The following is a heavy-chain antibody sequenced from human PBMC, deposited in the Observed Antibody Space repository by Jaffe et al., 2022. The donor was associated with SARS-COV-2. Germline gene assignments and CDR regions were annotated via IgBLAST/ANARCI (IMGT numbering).Heavy chain of an antibody. CDR3: ARGGWYYYDSRTHSGIDY. D-gene: IGHD3-22*01. CDR1: GYSFTSYW. CDR2: IYPGDSDT. J-gene: IGHJ4*02. V-gene: IGHV5-51*01. Sequence: EVQLVQSGAEVKKPGESLKISCKGSGYSFTSYWIGWVRQMPGKGLEWMGIIYPGDSDTRYSPSFQGQVTISADKSISTAYLQWSSLKASDTAMYYCARGGWYYYDSRTHSGIDYWGQGTLVTVSS.